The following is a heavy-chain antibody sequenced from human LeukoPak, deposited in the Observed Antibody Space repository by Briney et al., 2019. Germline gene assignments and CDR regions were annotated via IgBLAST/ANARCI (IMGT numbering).Heavy chain of an antibody. Sequence: GGSLRLSCAASGFTLSSYALSWVRPAPGKALEWVSAICASGGSTYYADSVKSRFTISRSDSRNTVFLQMDSLRAEETAVYSCARVRSYDSSTYPNNYWYFDLWGRGTLVTVSS. J-gene: IGHJ2*01. V-gene: IGHV3-23*01. CDR3: ARVRSYDSSTYPNNYWYFDL. CDR1: GFTLSSYA. D-gene: IGHD3-22*01. CDR2: ICASGGST.